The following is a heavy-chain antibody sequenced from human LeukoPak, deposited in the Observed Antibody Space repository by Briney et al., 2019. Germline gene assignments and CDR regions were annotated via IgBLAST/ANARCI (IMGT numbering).Heavy chain of an antibody. D-gene: IGHD6-13*01. Sequence: SETLSRTCTVSGGSISSYYWSWIRQPPGQGLKWIGYIYYSGSTNYNPSLKSRVTISVDTSKNQFSLKLSSVTAADTAVYYCARGSWSYYYMDVWGKGTTVTISS. J-gene: IGHJ6*03. CDR1: GGSISSYY. V-gene: IGHV4-59*01. CDR3: ARGSWSYYYMDV. CDR2: IYYSGST.